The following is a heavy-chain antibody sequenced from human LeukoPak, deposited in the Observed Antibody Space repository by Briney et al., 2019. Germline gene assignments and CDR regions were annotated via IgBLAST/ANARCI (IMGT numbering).Heavy chain of an antibody. Sequence: GGSLRLSCAASGFTFSSYAMHWVRQAPGKGLEWVAVISYDGSNKYYADSVKGRFTISRDNSKNTLYLQMNSLRAEDTAVYYCARGFNSGSLWGQGTLVTVSS. J-gene: IGHJ4*02. D-gene: IGHD1-26*01. CDR3: ARGFNSGSL. V-gene: IGHV3-30-3*01. CDR2: ISYDGSNK. CDR1: GFTFSSYA.